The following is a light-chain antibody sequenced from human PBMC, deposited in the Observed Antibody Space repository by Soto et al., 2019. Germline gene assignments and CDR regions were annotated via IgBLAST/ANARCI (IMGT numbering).Light chain of an antibody. J-gene: IGKJ5*01. V-gene: IGKV1-9*01. Sequence: DIQLTQSPSFLSASVGDRVTITCRASQGLSSDLAWYQQKPGKAPKLLIYAASTLQSGVPSRFSGSGSGTEFTITISSLQPEDFATYCCQQLNSYPITIGQGTRREIK. CDR3: QQLNSYPIT. CDR1: QGLSSD. CDR2: AAS.